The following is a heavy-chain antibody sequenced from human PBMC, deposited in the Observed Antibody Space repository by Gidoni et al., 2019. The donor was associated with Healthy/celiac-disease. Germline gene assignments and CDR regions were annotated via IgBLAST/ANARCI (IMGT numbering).Heavy chain of an antibody. J-gene: IGHJ2*01. V-gene: IGHV1-69*06. D-gene: IGHD6-6*01. CDR1: GGTFSSYA. Sequence: QVQLVQSGAEVKKPGSSVKVSCKASGGTFSSYAISWVRQAPGQGLEWMGGIIPIFGTANYAQKFQGRVTITADKSTSTAYMELSSLRSEDTAVYYCARNQGLSSIAARPGLGGWYFDLWGRGTLVTVSS. CDR2: IIPIFGTA. CDR3: ARNQGLSSIAARPGLGGWYFDL.